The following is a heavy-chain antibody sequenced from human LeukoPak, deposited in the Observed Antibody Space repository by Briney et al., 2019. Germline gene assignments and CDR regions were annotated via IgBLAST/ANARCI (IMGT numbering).Heavy chain of an antibody. J-gene: IGHJ4*02. D-gene: IGHD3-22*01. V-gene: IGHV3-7*01. CDR3: ATSDDSSGSD. Sequence: GSLRLSCAASGFTFSDYWMSWVRQAPGKGLEWVANINRDGSVKHYVDSAKGRFTISRDNAKNSLYLEMNSLRAEDTALYYCATSDDSSGSDWGQGTLVTVSS. CDR2: INRDGSVK. CDR1: GFTFSDYW.